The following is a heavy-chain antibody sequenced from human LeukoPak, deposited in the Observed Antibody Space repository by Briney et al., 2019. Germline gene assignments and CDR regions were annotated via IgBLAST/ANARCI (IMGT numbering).Heavy chain of an antibody. CDR3: AVTPHGSGRPYS. CDR1: GYSISSGYY. Sequence: PSETVSLTCTVSGYSISSGYYWGWIRPPPGKGLEWIATIFHSGLTHYNPSLEGRVTISVDTSRSQLSLKLRCATAADTAVYYCAVTPHGSGRPYSWGRGTLVTVSS. J-gene: IGHJ4*02. V-gene: IGHV4-38-2*02. D-gene: IGHD3-10*01. CDR2: IFHSGLT.